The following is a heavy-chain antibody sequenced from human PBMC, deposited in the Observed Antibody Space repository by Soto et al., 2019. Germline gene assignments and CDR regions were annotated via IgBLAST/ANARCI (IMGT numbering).Heavy chain of an antibody. Sequence: PGVSLRLSCAASGFTFSSYEMNWVRQAPWKGLEWVSYISSSGSTIYYADSVKGRFTISRDNAKNSLYLQMNSLRAEDTAVYYCARGNNWNYRLSPQSFDYWGQGTLVTVSS. CDR1: GFTFSSYE. D-gene: IGHD1-7*01. V-gene: IGHV3-48*03. CDR2: ISSSGSTI. J-gene: IGHJ4*02. CDR3: ARGNNWNYRLSPQSFDY.